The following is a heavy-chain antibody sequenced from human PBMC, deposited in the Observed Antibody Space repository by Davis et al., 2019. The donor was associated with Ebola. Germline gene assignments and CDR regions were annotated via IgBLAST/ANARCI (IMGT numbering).Heavy chain of an antibody. CDR2: IYYNGRT. Sequence: SETLSLTCTVSGGSVSPYYWGWVRQPPGKGLEWIGAIYYNGRTYYKSSLEGRVTISLDTSKNQFSLKLRSVTAADTAVYFCARLSGLFSSSSGALYFDLWGRGTLVSVSS. CDR1: GGSVSPYY. CDR3: ARLSGLFSSSSGALYFDL. J-gene: IGHJ2*01. V-gene: IGHV4-39*07. D-gene: IGHD6-6*01.